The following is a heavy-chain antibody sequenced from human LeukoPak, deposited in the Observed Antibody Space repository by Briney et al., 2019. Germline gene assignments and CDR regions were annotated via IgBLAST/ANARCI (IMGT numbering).Heavy chain of an antibody. CDR1: GGSISSSSYY. CDR2: IYYSGST. J-gene: IGHJ4*02. V-gene: IGHV4-39*01. CDR3: ARRHRVVFHFDY. Sequence: SETLSLTCTVSGGSISSSSYYWGWIRQPPGKGLEWIGSIYYSGSTYYNPSLKSRVTISVDTSKNQFSLKLSSVTAADTAGYYCARRHRVVFHFDYWGQGTLVTVSS. D-gene: IGHD2-15*01.